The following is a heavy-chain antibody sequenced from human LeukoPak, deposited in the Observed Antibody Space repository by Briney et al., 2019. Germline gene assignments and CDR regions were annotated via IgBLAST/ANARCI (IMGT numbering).Heavy chain of an antibody. D-gene: IGHD3-22*01. CDR2: ISSSSSTI. CDR1: GFTFSSYS. J-gene: IGHJ4*02. CDR3: ARDPATLGLSLDY. V-gene: IGHV3-48*01. Sequence: GGSLRLSCAASGFTFSSYSMNWVRQAPGKGLEWVSYISSSSSTIYYADSVKGRFTIFRDNAKNSLYLQMNSLRAEDTAVYYCARDPATLGLSLDYWGQGTLVTVSS.